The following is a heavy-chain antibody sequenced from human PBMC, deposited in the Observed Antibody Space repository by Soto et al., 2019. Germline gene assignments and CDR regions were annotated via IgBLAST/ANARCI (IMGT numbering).Heavy chain of an antibody. D-gene: IGHD3-3*01. CDR2: IYYSGST. CDR3: ERAGDSAYEQYYFDY. Sequence: PSETLSLTCTVSGGSISSGGYYWSWIRQHPGKGLEWIGYIYYSGSTYYNPSLKSRVTISVDTSKNQLSLKLSSVTAADTAVYYCERAGDSAYEQYYFDYWGQGTLVTVSS. CDR1: GGSISSGGYY. J-gene: IGHJ4*02. V-gene: IGHV4-31*03.